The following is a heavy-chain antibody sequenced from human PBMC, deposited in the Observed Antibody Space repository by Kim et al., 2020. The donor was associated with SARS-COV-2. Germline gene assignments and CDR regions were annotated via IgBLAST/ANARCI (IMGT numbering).Heavy chain of an antibody. D-gene: IGHD1-26*01. CDR1: GFTFSSYS. V-gene: IGHV3-21*01. CDR2: ISSSSYI. Sequence: GGSLRLSCAASGFTFSSYSMNWVRQAPGKGLEWVSSISSSSYIYYADSVKGRFTISRDNAKNSLYLQMNSLRAEDTAVYYCARDPRYSGSYYPSYFDYWGQGTLVTVSS. CDR3: ARDPRYSGSYYPSYFDY. J-gene: IGHJ4*02.